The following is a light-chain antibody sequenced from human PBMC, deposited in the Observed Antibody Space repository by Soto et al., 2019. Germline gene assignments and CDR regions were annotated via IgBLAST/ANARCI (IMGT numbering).Light chain of an antibody. V-gene: IGKV3-15*01. CDR2: GAF. CDR3: QQYNDWPLT. CDR1: QSVRSN. Sequence: EIVMTQSPVTLSVSPGERAGLACRASQSVRSNLAWYQQKPGQAPSLLIYGAFTRATGIPTRFSGTGSGTEFTLTISSLQSEDFALYYCQQYNDWPLTFGQGTKVDI. J-gene: IGKJ1*01.